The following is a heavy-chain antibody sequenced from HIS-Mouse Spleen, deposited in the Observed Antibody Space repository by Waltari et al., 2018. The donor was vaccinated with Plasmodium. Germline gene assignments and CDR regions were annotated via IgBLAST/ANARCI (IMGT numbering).Heavy chain of an antibody. J-gene: IGHJ2*01. CDR1: GGSFSGSS. CDR2: INHSGRT. D-gene: IGHD3-10*01. CDR3: ARGRVLGTSSGYFDL. Sequence: QVQLQQWGAGLLKPSETLSLTCAVYGGSFSGSSWRWIRQPPGTGLEWIGEINHSGRTNYNPSLKSRVTISVDTSKNQFSLKLSSVTAADTAVYYCARGRVLGTSSGYFDLWGRGTLVTVSS. V-gene: IGHV4-34*01.